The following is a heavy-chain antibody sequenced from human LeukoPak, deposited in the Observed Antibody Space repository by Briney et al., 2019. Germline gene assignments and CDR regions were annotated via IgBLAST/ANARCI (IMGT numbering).Heavy chain of an antibody. J-gene: IGHJ5*02. CDR2: IKSKTDGATT. V-gene: IGHV3-15*01. D-gene: IGHD3-10*01. Sequence: GGSLRLSCAASGFTFSNAWMSWVRQAPGKGLEWVGRIKSKTDGATTEYAAPVKGRFTISRDDSKNTLYLQMNSLRTEDTAVYYCTTGLYDYDSGSYSFPWGQGTQVTVSS. CDR1: GFTFSNAW. CDR3: TTGLYDYDSGSYSFP.